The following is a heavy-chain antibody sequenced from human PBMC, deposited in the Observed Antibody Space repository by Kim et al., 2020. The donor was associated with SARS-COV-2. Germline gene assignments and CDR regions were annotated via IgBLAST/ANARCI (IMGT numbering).Heavy chain of an antibody. CDR3: ARQPPPYDFWSGYYFDY. J-gene: IGHJ4*02. V-gene: IGHV4-59*08. D-gene: IGHD3-3*01. Sequence: LKSRVTISVDTSKNQFSMKLSSVTAADTAVYYCARQPPPYDFWSGYYFDYWGQGTLVTVSS.